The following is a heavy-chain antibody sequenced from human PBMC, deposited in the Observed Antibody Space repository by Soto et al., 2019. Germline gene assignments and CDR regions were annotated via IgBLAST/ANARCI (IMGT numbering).Heavy chain of an antibody. D-gene: IGHD1-26*01. CDR1: GFTFGNYW. J-gene: IGHJ4*02. Sequence: EVQLVESGGGLVQPGGSLRLSCAASGFTFGNYWMYWVRQAPGKGLVWVSRLHSDGRFTTYADSVKGRFTVSRDIAKNTLYLQMDSLRAEDTAMYYCARGRGSFYLDFWGQGTLVTVSS. CDR2: LHSDGRFT. CDR3: ARGRGSFYLDF. V-gene: IGHV3-74*01.